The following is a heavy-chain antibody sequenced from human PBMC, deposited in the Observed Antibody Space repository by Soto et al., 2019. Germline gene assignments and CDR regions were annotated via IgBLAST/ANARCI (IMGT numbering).Heavy chain of an antibody. CDR3: AREKYFGY. CDR2: IKQDGSEK. Sequence: EVQLVESGGGLVQPGGSLRLSCAASGFTFRSYWMGWVRQVPGKGLEWVANIKQDGSEKNYVDSVKGRFTISRDNAKNALYLQMNSLGGEETGLYFWAREKYFGYWGQGTLVTVSS. J-gene: IGHJ4*02. V-gene: IGHV3-7*04. CDR1: GFTFRSYW.